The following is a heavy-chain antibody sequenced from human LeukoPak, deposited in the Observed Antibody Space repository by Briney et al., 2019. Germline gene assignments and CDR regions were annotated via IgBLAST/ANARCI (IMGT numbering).Heavy chain of an antibody. V-gene: IGHV1-18*01. J-gene: IGHJ4*02. D-gene: IGHD5-18*01. Sequence: GASVKVSFKASGYTFTSYGISWVRQAPGQGLEWMGWISGYNGNTKHAQNLQGRVTMTTDTSTSSAYMELRSPRSDDTAVYYCARDRTTGGYSFGYDYWGQGTLVTVSS. CDR2: ISGYNGNT. CDR1: GYTFTSYG. CDR3: ARDRTTGGYSFGYDY.